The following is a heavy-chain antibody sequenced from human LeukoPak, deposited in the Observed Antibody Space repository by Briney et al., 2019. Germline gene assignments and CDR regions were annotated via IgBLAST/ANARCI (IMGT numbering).Heavy chain of an antibody. Sequence: GGSLRLSCAASGFTFSSYSMNWVRQAPGKGLEWVSSISSSSSYIYYADSVKGRLTISRDNAKNSLYLQMNSLRAEDTAVHYCARSSSSWYYFDYWGQGTLVTVSS. CDR3: ARSSSSWYYFDY. D-gene: IGHD6-13*01. J-gene: IGHJ4*02. V-gene: IGHV3-21*01. CDR2: ISSSSSYI. CDR1: GFTFSSYS.